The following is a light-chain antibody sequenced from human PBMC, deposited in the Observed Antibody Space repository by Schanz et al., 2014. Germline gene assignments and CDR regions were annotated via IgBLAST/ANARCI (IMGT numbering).Light chain of an antibody. V-gene: IGKV4-1*01. J-gene: IGKJ4*01. CDR1: QSVSNN. Sequence: DIVMTQSPDSLAVSLGEGATINCKSSQSVSNNLAWYQHKPGQPPKLLIYWASTRKSGVPDRFSGGGSGTYFTLTISSLQAEDVAVYYCHQYSAYPFTFGGGTRVEIK. CDR2: WAS. CDR3: HQYSAYPFT.